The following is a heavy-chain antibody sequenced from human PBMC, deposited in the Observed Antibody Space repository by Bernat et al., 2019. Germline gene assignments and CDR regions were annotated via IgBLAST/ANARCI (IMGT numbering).Heavy chain of an antibody. J-gene: IGHJ4*02. D-gene: IGHD3-9*01. CDR1: GGSFSGYY. V-gene: IGHV4-34*01. CDR3: ARRTIAPRPFDY. CDR2: INHSGST. Sequence: QVQLQQWGAGLLKPSETLSLTCAVYGGSFSGYYWSWIRQPPGKGLEWIGEINHSGSTNYNPSLKSRVTISVDTSKNQFSLKLSSVTAADTAVYYCARRTIAPRPFDYWGQGTLVTVSS.